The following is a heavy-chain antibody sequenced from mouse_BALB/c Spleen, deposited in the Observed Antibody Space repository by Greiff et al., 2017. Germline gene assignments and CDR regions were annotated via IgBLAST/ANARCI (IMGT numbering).Heavy chain of an antibody. D-gene: IGHD2-2*01. CDR3: ARVYYGYDYFDY. Sequence: VQLKESGPSLVKPSQTLSLTCSVTGDSITSGYWNWIRKFPGNKLEYMGYISYSGSTYYNPSLKSRISITRDTSKIQYYLQLNSVTTEDTATYYCARVYYGYDYFDYWGQGTTLTVSS. V-gene: IGHV3-8*02. J-gene: IGHJ2*01. CDR2: ISYSGST. CDR1: GDSITSGY.